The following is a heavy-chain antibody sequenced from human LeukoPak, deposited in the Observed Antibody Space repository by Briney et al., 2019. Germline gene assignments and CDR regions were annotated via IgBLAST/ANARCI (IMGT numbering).Heavy chain of an antibody. D-gene: IGHD4-17*01. J-gene: IGHJ6*02. CDR2: MNPNSGNT. Sequence: ASVKVSCTASGYTFTSYDINWVRQATGQGLEWMGWMNPNSGNTGYAQKFQGRVTMTRNTSISTAYMELSSLRSEDTAVYYCARGRRGEATVTTRYGMDVWGQGTTVTVSS. CDR1: GYTFTSYD. V-gene: IGHV1-8*01. CDR3: ARGRRGEATVTTRYGMDV.